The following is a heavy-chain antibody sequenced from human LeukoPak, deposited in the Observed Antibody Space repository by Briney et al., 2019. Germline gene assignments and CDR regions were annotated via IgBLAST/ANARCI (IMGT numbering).Heavy chain of an antibody. Sequence: ASVKVSCKASGGTFSSYAISWVRQAPGQGLEWMGWMNPNSGNTGYAQKFQGRVTIARNTSISTAYMELSSLRSEDTAVYYCARGTIFGVVTATPFDYWGQGTLVTVSS. CDR1: GGTFSSYA. CDR2: MNPNSGNT. J-gene: IGHJ4*02. CDR3: ARGTIFGVVTATPFDY. V-gene: IGHV1-8*03. D-gene: IGHD3-3*01.